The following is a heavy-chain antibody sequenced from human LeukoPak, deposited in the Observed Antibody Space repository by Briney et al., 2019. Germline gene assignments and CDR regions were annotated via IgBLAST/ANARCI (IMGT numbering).Heavy chain of an antibody. D-gene: IGHD3-9*01. CDR2: IYYSGST. J-gene: IGHJ6*02. CDR3: ARWRLTGYSSYYYGMDV. CDR1: GGSISSYY. V-gene: IGHV4-59*01. Sequence: KSSETLSLTCTVSGGSISSYYWSWIRQPPGKGLEWIGYIYYSGSTNYNPSLKSRVTISVDTSKNQFSLKLSSVTAADTAVYYCARWRLTGYSSYYYGMDVWGQGTTVTVSS.